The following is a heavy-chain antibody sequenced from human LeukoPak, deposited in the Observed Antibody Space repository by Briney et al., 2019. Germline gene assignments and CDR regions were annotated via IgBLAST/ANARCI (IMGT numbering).Heavy chain of an antibody. CDR1: GFTFSSYS. CDR2: IGISSGNT. D-gene: IGHD5-24*01. J-gene: IGHJ4*02. V-gene: IGHV3-48*01. Sequence: GGSLRLSCAASGFTFSSYSMNWVRQAPGKGLEWISYIGISSGNTKYADSVKGRFTISGDKAKNSLYLQMNSLRVEDTAVYYCARDYKYAFDNWGQGTMVTVSS. CDR3: ARDYKYAFDN.